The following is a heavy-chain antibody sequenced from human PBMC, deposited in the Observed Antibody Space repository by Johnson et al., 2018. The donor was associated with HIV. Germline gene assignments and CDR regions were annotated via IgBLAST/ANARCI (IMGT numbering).Heavy chain of an antibody. J-gene: IGHJ3*02. CDR3: ARRSGYAFDI. Sequence: VRLVESGGHLVQPGGSLRLSCAASGFTFRSYWMSWVRQAPGKGLEWVANIKEDGSEKYYVDSVKGRFTISRDNAKNSVYLQMKSLRAEDTAVYYCARRSGYAFDIWGQGTMVTVSS. V-gene: IGHV3-7*05. CDR1: GFTFRSYW. D-gene: IGHD5-24*01. CDR2: IKEDGSEK.